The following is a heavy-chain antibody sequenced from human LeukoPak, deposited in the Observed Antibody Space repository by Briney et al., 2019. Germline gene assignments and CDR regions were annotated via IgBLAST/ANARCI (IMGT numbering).Heavy chain of an antibody. V-gene: IGHV4-59*12. Sequence: SETLSLTCTVSDGSITNYDWSWVRQPPGKGPEFIGYIHYSGTANYNPSLRSRVTISIDTSKNQFSLKLSSVTAADTAVYYCARKIVVAPAAPPYYYYYYGMDVWGQGTTVTVSS. CDR2: IHYSGTA. J-gene: IGHJ6*02. CDR3: ARKIVVAPAAPPYYYYYYGMDV. D-gene: IGHD2-2*01. CDR1: DGSITNYD.